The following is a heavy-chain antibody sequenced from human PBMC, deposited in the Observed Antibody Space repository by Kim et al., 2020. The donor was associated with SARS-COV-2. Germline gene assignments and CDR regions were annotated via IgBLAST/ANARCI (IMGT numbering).Heavy chain of an antibody. Sequence: GGSLRLSCAASGFTFSSYGMHWVRQAPGKGLEWVAVISYDGSNKYYADSVKGRFTISRDNSKNTLYLQMNSLRAEDTAVYYCAKEVVGWDGDYAPEQPLPTDYWGQGTLVTVSS. CDR1: GFTFSSYG. V-gene: IGHV3-30*18. D-gene: IGHD4-17*01. J-gene: IGHJ4*02. CDR3: AKEVVGWDGDYAPEQPLPTDY. CDR2: ISYDGSNK.